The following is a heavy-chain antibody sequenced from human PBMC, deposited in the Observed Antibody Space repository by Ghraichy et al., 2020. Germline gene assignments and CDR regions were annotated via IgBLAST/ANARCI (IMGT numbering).Heavy chain of an antibody. V-gene: IGHV4-34*01. Sequence: GEINHSGSATYKPSLRGRVTMSVDTSKNQFSLKLNSLTAADTAVYFCARGLRVVVLTDSSSWFDHWGQGTPVSVSS. D-gene: IGHD2-21*02. CDR3: ARGLRVVVLTDSSSWFDH. CDR2: INHSGSA. J-gene: IGHJ5*02.